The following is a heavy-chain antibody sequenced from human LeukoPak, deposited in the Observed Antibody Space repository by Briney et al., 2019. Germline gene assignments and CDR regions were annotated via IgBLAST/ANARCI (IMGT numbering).Heavy chain of an antibody. CDR2: IYYSGST. D-gene: IGHD6-13*01. CDR1: GGSISSHY. J-gene: IGHJ5*02. Sequence: TSETLSLTCTVSGGSISSHYWSWIRQPPGKGLEWIGYIYYSGSTNYNPSLKSRVTISVDTSKNQFSLKLSSVTAVDTAVYYCARAPRSSFYNWFDPWGQGTLVTVSS. CDR3: ARAPRSSFYNWFDP. V-gene: IGHV4-59*11.